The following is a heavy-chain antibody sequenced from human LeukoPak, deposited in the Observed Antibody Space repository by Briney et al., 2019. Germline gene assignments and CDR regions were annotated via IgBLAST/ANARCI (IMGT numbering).Heavy chain of an antibody. D-gene: IGHD5-18*01. Sequence: SETLSLTCTVSGGXISSYYCCWIRQPQRPGQEWIGIMYYSGSTNYNPSLKSRVTISVDPSKNQFSLKLSSVTPADTAVYYCARAPDTAMVGSFDYWGQGTLVTVSS. CDR2: MYYSGST. CDR1: GGXISSYY. J-gene: IGHJ4*02. CDR3: ARAPDTAMVGSFDY. V-gene: IGHV4-59*08.